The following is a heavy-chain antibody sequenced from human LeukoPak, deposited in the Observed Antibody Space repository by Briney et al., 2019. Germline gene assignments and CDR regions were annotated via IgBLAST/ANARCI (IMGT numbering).Heavy chain of an antibody. CDR2: ISGSGGST. CDR3: GKGKTTVSPNGFYY. CDR1: GFTFSSYA. D-gene: IGHD4-17*01. J-gene: IGHJ4*02. Sequence: PGGSLRLSRAASGFTFSSYAMSWARQAPGKGLEWVSAISGSGGSTYYADSVKGRFTISRDNSKNTLYLQMNSLRAEDTATYSCGKGKTTVSPNGFYYWGQGTLVTVSS. V-gene: IGHV3-23*01.